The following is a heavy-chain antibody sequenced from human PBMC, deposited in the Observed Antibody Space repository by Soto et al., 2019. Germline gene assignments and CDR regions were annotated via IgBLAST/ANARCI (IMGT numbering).Heavy chain of an antibody. CDR2: IGPKSGDT. D-gene: IGHD5-12*01. J-gene: IGHJ4*02. Sequence: QVQLVQSGAEVKESGASVKVSCKASGYTFSGYYIHWVRQAPGQAPEWVGEIGPKSGDTRYEQKFQGRVTMTKDTSITTVYMELRNLSPDDTAVYFCGRGRSGEIVIFYWGQGTLVTVHS. CDR3: GRGRSGEIVIFY. CDR1: GYTFSGYY. V-gene: IGHV1-2*02.